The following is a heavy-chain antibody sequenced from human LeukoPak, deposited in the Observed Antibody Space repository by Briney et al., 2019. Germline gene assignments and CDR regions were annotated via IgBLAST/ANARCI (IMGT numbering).Heavy chain of an antibody. CDR3: VRGDSSGWLYYLDY. CDR2: IYYSGST. J-gene: IGHJ4*02. CDR1: GGPISSYY. D-gene: IGHD6-19*01. Sequence: SETLSLTCTVSGGPISSYYWSWIRQPPGKGLEWIGYIYYSGSTNYNPSLKSRVTISVDTSKNQFSLKLSSVTAADTAVYYCVRGDSSGWLYYLDYWGQGTLVTVSS. V-gene: IGHV4-59*01.